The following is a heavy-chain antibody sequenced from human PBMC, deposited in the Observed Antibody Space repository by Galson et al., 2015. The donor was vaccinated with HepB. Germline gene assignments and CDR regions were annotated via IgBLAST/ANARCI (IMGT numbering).Heavy chain of an antibody. V-gene: IGHV3-33*01. J-gene: IGHJ6*02. CDR2: IWYDGSNK. Sequence: SLRLSCAASGFTFSSYGMHWVRQAPGKGLEWVAVIWYDGSNKYYADSVKGRFTISRDNSKNTLYLQINSLRAEDTAVYYCARDEGFGVVAASPTVGYYGMDVWGQGTTVTVSS. CDR3: ARDEGFGVVAASPTVGYYGMDV. CDR1: GFTFSSYG. D-gene: IGHD2-15*01.